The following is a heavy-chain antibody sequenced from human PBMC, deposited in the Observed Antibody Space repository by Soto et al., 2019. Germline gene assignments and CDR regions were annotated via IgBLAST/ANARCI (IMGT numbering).Heavy chain of an antibody. CDR3: ARELHNWNYLDY. D-gene: IGHD1-20*01. CDR2: INPNSGGT. Sequence: ASVKVSFKGSGYTFTGYYMHWVRQAPGQGLEWMGWINPNSGGTNYAQKFQGWVTMTRDTSISTAYMELSRLRSDDTAVYYCARELHNWNYLDYWGQGTLVTVSS. V-gene: IGHV1-2*04. J-gene: IGHJ4*02. CDR1: GYTFTGYY.